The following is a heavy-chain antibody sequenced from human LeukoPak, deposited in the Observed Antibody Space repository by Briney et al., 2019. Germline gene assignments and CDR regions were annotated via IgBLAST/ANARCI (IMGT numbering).Heavy chain of an antibody. CDR1: GGSISSYY. CDR2: IYYSGST. J-gene: IGHJ4*02. V-gene: IGHV4-59*01. Sequence: SETLSLTCTVSGGSISSYYWSWIRQPPGKGLEWIGYIYYSGSTNYNPSLKSRVTISVDTSKNQFSLKLSSVTAADTAVYYCARVDYYGSGSYYKDWGQGTLVTVSS. D-gene: IGHD3-10*01. CDR3: ARVDYYGSGSYYKD.